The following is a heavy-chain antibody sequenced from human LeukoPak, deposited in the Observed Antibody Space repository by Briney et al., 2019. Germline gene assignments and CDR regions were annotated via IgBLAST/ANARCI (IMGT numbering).Heavy chain of an antibody. CDR1: GGSFNTGVYS. Sequence: SETLSLTCTVSGGSFNTGVYSWSWIRQPAGKGLEWVGRIDASGSTKYNPSLKSRITISVERSKNQFSVRLGSVTAADTAVYYCARDRFESFDYWGRGTLVIVST. D-gene: IGHD3-16*01. CDR3: ARDRFESFDY. CDR2: IDASGST. J-gene: IGHJ4*02. V-gene: IGHV4-61*02.